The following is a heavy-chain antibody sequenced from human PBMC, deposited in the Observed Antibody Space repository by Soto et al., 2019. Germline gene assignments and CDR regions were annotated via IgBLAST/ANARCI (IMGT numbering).Heavy chain of an antibody. Sequence: SETLSLTCTVSGGYISGGGDYWSWIRQHPGKGLEWIGYIYYSGSTYYNPSLKSRVTISVDTSKNQFSLKLSSVTAADTAVYYCARATSITMVRGVSEYWFDPWGQGTLVTVSS. CDR3: ARATSITMVRGVSEYWFDP. D-gene: IGHD3-10*01. CDR1: GGYISGGGDY. J-gene: IGHJ5*02. V-gene: IGHV4-31*03. CDR2: IYYSGST.